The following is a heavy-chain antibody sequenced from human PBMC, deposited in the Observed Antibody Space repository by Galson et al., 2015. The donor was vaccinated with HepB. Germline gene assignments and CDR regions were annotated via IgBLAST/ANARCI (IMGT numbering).Heavy chain of an antibody. CDR1: GFTFSDYY. CDR2: VAPSSSYT. J-gene: IGHJ4*02. CDR3: ARGDGSGTKPFDY. V-gene: IGHV3-11*06. D-gene: IGHD3-10*01. Sequence: SLRLSCAASGFTFSDYYMSWIRQAPGKGLEWVSFVAPSSSYTNYTDSAKGRFTISRDNAKNSLYLQMNTLRAEDTAVYYCARGDGSGTKPFDYWGQGTLVTVSS.